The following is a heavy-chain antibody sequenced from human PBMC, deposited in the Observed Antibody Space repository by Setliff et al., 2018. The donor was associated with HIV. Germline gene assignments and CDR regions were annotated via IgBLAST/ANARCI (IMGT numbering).Heavy chain of an antibody. CDR3: ARDRRGYYYGSGSCYMDV. J-gene: IGHJ6*03. D-gene: IGHD3-10*01. V-gene: IGHV4-4*08. CDR2: IYTSGIT. Sequence: SETLSLTCTVSGDSISSYYWSWIRQPPGKGLEWIGYIYTSGITDYNPSLKSRVTISGDASKNQFSLKLSSVTAADTAVYYCARDRRGYYYGSGSCYMDVWGTGTTVTVSS. CDR1: GDSISSYY.